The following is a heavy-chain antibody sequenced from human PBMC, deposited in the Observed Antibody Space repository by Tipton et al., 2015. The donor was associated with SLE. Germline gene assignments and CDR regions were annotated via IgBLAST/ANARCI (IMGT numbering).Heavy chain of an antibody. Sequence: TLSLTCSVSGAAISAYYWSWIRQPPGKGLEWIGYVSYSGSTNYNPSLKSRVTISVDTSMNHLSLKLNFVTAADTAVYFCAVHSIRDPAFDIWGQGTMVTVSS. CDR1: GAAISAYY. V-gene: IGHV4-59*01. CDR3: AVHSIRDPAFDI. J-gene: IGHJ3*02. CDR2: VSYSGST. D-gene: IGHD2-21*01.